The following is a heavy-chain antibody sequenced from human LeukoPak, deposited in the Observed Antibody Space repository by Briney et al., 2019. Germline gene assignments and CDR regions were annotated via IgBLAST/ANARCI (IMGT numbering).Heavy chain of an antibody. J-gene: IGHJ1*01. D-gene: IGHD5-12*01. CDR1: GGSISTNC. CDR2: IYVTGTT. V-gene: IGHV4-4*07. Sequence: SETLSLTCTVSGGSISTNCWSWIRQPAGKGLEWIGRIYVTGTTYYNPSLKSRLTKSVDASRNQFFLNLSSVTAADTAVYYCARGGPDLAREYFQYWGQGTLVTVS. CDR3: ARGGPDLAREYFQY.